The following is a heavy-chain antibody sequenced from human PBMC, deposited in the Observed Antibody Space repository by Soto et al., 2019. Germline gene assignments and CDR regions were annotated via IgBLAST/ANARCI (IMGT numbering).Heavy chain of an antibody. CDR3: ATWRGGYTYGLDH. V-gene: IGHV3-74*01. CDR1: GFTFSSQW. CDR2: ILNDGTTT. D-gene: IGHD5-18*01. Sequence: PGGSLRLSCTASGFTFSSQWLHWVRQAPGKGLMRISRILNDGTTTNYADSVKGRFTVSRDNAKKTMSLQMNNLRAEDTAVYYCATWRGGYTYGLDHWGQGTPVTVSS. J-gene: IGHJ4*02.